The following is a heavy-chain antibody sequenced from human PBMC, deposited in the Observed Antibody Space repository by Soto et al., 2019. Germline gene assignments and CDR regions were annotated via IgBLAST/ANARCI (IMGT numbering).Heavy chain of an antibody. CDR3: AKPSSSVTYVWAFDS. V-gene: IGHV3-23*01. CDR2: LIGSGSNT. J-gene: IGHJ4*02. D-gene: IGHD3-10*02. CDR1: GFPFSSYA. Sequence: EVQLLEAGGGLVQPGGSLRLSCAASGFPFSSYAMSWVRQAPGKGLEWISSLIGSGSNTFYADSVKGRFTISRDNSKNTLYLQMNSLRDEDTALYYCAKPSSSVTYVWAFDSWGQGTQVTVSS.